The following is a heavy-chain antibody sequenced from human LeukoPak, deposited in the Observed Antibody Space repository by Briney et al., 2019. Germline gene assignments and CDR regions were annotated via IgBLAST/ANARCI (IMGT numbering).Heavy chain of an antibody. CDR3: ARGANDYDFWSGYYTSGAFDI. D-gene: IGHD3-3*01. Sequence: SETLSLTCSVSGGSISSYYWGWIRQPAGKGLEWIGRIYTSGSTNYNPSLQSRVTMSVDTSKNQFSLKLSSVTAADTAVYYCARGANDYDFWSGYYTSGAFDIWGQGTMVTVSS. V-gene: IGHV4-4*07. CDR1: GGSISSYY. CDR2: IYTSGST. J-gene: IGHJ3*02.